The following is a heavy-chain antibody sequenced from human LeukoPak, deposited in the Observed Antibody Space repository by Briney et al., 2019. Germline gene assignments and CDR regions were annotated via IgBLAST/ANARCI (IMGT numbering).Heavy chain of an antibody. CDR1: GGSISSGGYS. CDR3: ARDRYDSYPMDV. D-gene: IGHD3-3*01. CDR2: IYYSGST. J-gene: IGHJ6*02. V-gene: IGHV4-61*08. Sequence: PSETLSLTCTVSGGSISSGGYSWSWIRQPPGKGLEWIGYIYYSGSTNYNPSLKSRVTISVDTSKNQFSLKLTSVTAADTAVYYCARDRYDSYPMDVWGQGTTVTVSS.